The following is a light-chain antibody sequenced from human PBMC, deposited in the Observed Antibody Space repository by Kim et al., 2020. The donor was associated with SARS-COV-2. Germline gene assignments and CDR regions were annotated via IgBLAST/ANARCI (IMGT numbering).Light chain of an antibody. CDR3: QVWDTDTDDYV. Sequence: PAHTSRITCGWNNIVVHSVHWYQQKPGQAPVLVTYYDSDRPSGIPERFSGSKAATTATLTISRVEAGDEADYYCQVWDTDTDDYVFGTGTQLTDL. CDR2: YDS. V-gene: IGLV3-21*01. J-gene: IGLJ1*01. CDR1: NIVVHS.